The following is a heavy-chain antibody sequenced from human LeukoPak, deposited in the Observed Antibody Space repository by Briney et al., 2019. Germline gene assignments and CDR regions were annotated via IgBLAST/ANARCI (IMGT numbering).Heavy chain of an antibody. Sequence: GGSLRLSCAASGFTFSSYEMNWVRQAPGKGLEWVSYISSSGSTIYYADSVKGRFTISRDNAKNTLYLQMNSLRAEDTAVYYCARASNWKYDYWGQGTLVTVSS. V-gene: IGHV3-48*03. CDR3: ARASNWKYDY. J-gene: IGHJ4*02. CDR1: GFTFSSYE. D-gene: IGHD1-20*01. CDR2: ISSSGSTI.